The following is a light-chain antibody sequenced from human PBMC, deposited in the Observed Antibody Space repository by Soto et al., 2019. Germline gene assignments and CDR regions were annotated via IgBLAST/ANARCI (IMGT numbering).Light chain of an antibody. CDR3: SSYTNINTRACV. V-gene: IGLV2-14*01. CDR2: EVR. J-gene: IGLJ1*01. CDR1: NTDVGGYNY. Sequence: QSVLTQPASVSGSPGQSITVSCTGTNTDVGGYNYVSWYQHRPGKAPRLMIYEVRNRLSGVSNRFSGSKSGNTASLTISGLQAEDEAEYYCSSYTNINTRACVFGTGTKLTVL.